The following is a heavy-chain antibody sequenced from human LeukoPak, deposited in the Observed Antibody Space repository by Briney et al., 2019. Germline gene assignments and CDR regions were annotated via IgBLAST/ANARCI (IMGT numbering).Heavy chain of an antibody. CDR2: IYSGGST. D-gene: IGHD4-23*01. V-gene: IGHV3-53*01. Sequence: GGSLRLSCAASGFTVSSNYMSWVRQAPGKGLEWVSVIYSGGSTYYADSVKGRFTISRDNSKNTLYLQMNSLRAEDTAVYYCARALNYGGAAFDIWGQGTMVTVSS. CDR3: ARALNYGGAAFDI. CDR1: GFTVSSNY. J-gene: IGHJ3*02.